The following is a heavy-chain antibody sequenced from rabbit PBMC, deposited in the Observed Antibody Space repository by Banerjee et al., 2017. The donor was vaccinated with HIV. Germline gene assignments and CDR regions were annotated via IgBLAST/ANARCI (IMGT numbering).Heavy chain of an antibody. Sequence: QQQLVESGGGLVQPEGSLKLSCKASGFDFSSYGVSWVRQAPGKGLEWIGYIDAVFGTTYYARWVNGRFTISKTSSTTVTLRMTSLTAADTATYFCARGDGYAYGGYDLWGPGTLVTVS. V-gene: IGHV1S39*01. D-gene: IGHD6-1*01. CDR3: ARGDGYAYGGYDL. CDR1: GFDFSSYG. J-gene: IGHJ4*01. CDR2: IDAVFGTT.